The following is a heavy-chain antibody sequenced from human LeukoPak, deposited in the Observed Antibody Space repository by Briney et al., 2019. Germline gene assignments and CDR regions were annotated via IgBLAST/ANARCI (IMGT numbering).Heavy chain of an antibody. J-gene: IGHJ5*02. CDR2: INPNSGGT. Sequence: GASVKVSCKASGYTFTGYYMHWVRQAPGQGLEWMGWINPNSGGTNYAQKFQGRFTMTRDTSISTAYMELSRLRSDDTAVYYCASYCSGGSCSNNWFDPWGQGTLVTVSS. D-gene: IGHD2-15*01. V-gene: IGHV1-2*02. CDR1: GYTFTGYY. CDR3: ASYCSGGSCSNNWFDP.